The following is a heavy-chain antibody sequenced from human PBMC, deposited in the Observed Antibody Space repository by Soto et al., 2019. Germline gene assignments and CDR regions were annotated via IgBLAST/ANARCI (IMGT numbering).Heavy chain of an antibody. J-gene: IGHJ6*03. CDR1: GFTFSSYA. V-gene: IGHV3-23*01. CDR2: ISGSGGST. Sequence: GGSLRLSCAASGFTFSSYAMSWVRQAPGKGLEWVSAISGSGGSTYYADSVKGRFTISRDNSKNTLYLQMNSLRAEDTAVYYCAKGHQYYDFWSGYYDLPYYYYYMDVWGKGTTVTVSS. D-gene: IGHD3-3*01. CDR3: AKGHQYYDFWSGYYDLPYYYYYMDV.